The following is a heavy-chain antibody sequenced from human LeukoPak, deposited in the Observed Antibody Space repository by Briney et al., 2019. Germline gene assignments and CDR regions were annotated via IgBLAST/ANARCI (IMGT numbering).Heavy chain of an antibody. Sequence: ASETLSLTCTVSGNSISSFFWSWIRQPPGKGLEWIGSMHYSGDSKYNPSLRSRVSLSIDTSKQQFSLRLSSVTAADTAVYYCARSDPGYSYGYFDYWGQGTLVTVSS. CDR1: GNSISSFF. D-gene: IGHD5-18*01. V-gene: IGHV4-59*01. CDR3: ARSDPGYSYGYFDY. J-gene: IGHJ4*02. CDR2: MHYSGDS.